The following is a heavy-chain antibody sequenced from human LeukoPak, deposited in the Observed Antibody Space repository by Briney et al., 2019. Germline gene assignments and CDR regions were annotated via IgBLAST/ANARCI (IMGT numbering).Heavy chain of an antibody. D-gene: IGHD6-13*01. V-gene: IGHV6-1*01. CDR1: GDSASSKSAA. CDR2: TYYRSHWYN. Sequence: QTLSLSCAISGDSASSKSAAWNCIRQSPWRGLEWLGRTYYRSHWYNEYAVSVKSRIAIIPDTSKNQFSLQLNSVTPEDTAVYYCARGIAAAGTYYYYGMDVWGQGTTVTVSS. CDR3: ARGIAAAGTYYYYGMDV. J-gene: IGHJ6*02.